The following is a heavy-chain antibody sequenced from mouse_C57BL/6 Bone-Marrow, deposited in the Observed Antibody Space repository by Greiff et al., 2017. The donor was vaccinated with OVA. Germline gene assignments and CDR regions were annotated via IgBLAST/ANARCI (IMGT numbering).Heavy chain of an antibody. CDR1: GFTFSNYW. V-gene: IGHV6-3*01. Sequence: EVKVEESGGGLVQPGGSMKLSCVASGFTFSNYWMNWVRQSPEKGLEWVAQIRLKSDNYATHYAESVKGRFTISRDDSKSSVYLQMNNLRAEDTGIYYCTEIVTFPYYAMDYWGQGTSVTVSS. CDR3: TEIVTFPYYAMDY. D-gene: IGHD2-5*01. J-gene: IGHJ4*01. CDR2: IRLKSDNYAT.